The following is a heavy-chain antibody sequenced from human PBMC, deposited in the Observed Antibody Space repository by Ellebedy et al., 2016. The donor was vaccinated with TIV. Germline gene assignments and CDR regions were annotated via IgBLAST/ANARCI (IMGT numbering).Heavy chain of an antibody. Sequence: MPGGSLRLSCTVSGGSISTYYWSRIRQPPGKGLEWIGYIYYSGSTKYNPSLKSRVTISVDRSKNQFSLTLTSVTAADTAKYYCARAHIAVVLDWGQGTPVTVSS. CDR2: IYYSGST. V-gene: IGHV4-59*01. J-gene: IGHJ4*02. D-gene: IGHD6-19*01. CDR3: ARAHIAVVLD. CDR1: GGSISTYY.